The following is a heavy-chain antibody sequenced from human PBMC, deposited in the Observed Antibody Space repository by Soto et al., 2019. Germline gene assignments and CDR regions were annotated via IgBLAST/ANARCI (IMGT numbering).Heavy chain of an antibody. D-gene: IGHD3-3*01. CDR2: IYHSGRT. V-gene: IGHV4-4*02. J-gene: IGHJ6*03. Sequence: QLQLQESGPGLVKPSGTLSLTCAASSGSISSSNWWSWVRQPPGKGLEWMGEIYHSGRTNYNPSLKSRVTISVDKSKNPCSMKLSSVTAADTAVYYCARIKRELRFLHDYYYMDVWGKGSTVTVCS. CDR1: SGSISSSNW. CDR3: ARIKRELRFLHDYYYMDV.